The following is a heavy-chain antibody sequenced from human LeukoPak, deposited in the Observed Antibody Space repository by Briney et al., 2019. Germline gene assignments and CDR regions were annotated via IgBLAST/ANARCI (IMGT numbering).Heavy chain of an antibody. V-gene: IGHV3-23*01. CDR2: MSVSGDRT. J-gene: IGHJ5*02. D-gene: IGHD3-22*01. Sequence: TGGSLRLSCAASGFTFSSYAMSWVRKAPGKVLEWVSAMSVSGDRTYYADSVKGRFTISRDNSKNTLSLQMNSLRAEDTAVYYCARDGSSGYYNWFDPWGQGTLVTVSS. CDR3: ARDGSSGYYNWFDP. CDR1: GFTFSSYA.